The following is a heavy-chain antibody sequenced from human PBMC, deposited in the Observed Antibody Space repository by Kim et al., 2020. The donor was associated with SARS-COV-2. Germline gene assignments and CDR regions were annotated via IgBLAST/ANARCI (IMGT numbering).Heavy chain of an antibody. D-gene: IGHD4-4*01. Sequence: QGRVTITADESTSTAYMELSSLRSEDTAVYYCARVTVTPLYYYYYGMDVWGQGTTVTVSS. CDR3: ARVTVTPLYYYYYGMDV. V-gene: IGHV1-69*01. J-gene: IGHJ6*02.